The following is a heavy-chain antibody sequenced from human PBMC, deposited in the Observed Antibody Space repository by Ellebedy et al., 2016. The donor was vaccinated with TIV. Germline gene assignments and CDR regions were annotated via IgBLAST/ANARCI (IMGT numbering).Heavy chain of an antibody. Sequence: SETLSLTXTVSGGSISSSSYYWGWIRQPPGKGLEWIGSIYYSGSTYYNPSLKSRVTISVDKSKNQFSLKLSSVTAADTAVYYCAREGGSGSSNYYYYGMDVWGQGTTVTVSS. CDR3: AREGGSGSSNYYYYGMDV. CDR2: IYYSGST. V-gene: IGHV4-39*07. CDR1: GGSISSSSYY. D-gene: IGHD1-26*01. J-gene: IGHJ6*02.